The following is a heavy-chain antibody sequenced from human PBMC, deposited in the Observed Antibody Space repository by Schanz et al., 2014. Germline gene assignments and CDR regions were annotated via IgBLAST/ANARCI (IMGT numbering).Heavy chain of an antibody. Sequence: SGPEVREPGASVKVSCKASGYTFNNYYRHWVRQAPGQRPEWLGGISPSTGRTTYAPKFQDRVTITRDTSMNTVYMELSRRRSEDTAIYYCAGAGSNYVLNWFHPWWQGCLVIGSS. V-gene: IGHV1-46*02. J-gene: IGHJ5*02. D-gene: IGHD3-10*02. CDR3: AGAGSNYVLNWFHP. CDR2: ISPSTGRT. CDR1: GYTFNNYY.